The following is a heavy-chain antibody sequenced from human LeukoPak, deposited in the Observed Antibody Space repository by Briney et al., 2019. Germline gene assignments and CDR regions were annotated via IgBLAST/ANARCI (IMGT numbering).Heavy chain of an antibody. Sequence: SETLSLTCAVYGGSLNGYYWNWIRQPPRKGVEGVEEINHCGSTNYNPSLKSRVTISVDTSKNQFSLKLSSVTAADTAVYYCARGGIRGVIKSYFDYWGQGTLVTVSS. CDR3: ARGGIRGVIKSYFDY. D-gene: IGHD3-10*01. J-gene: IGHJ4*02. CDR1: GGSLNGYY. CDR2: INHCGST. V-gene: IGHV4-34*01.